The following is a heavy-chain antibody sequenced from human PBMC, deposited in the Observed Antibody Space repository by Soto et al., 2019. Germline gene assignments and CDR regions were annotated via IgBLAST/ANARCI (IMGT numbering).Heavy chain of an antibody. CDR3: AREDGFYYDTSGYPFDY. D-gene: IGHD3-22*01. J-gene: IGHJ4*02. CDR2: IYPGDSDT. Sequence: GESLKISCKGSGYSFTSYWIGWVRQMPGKGLEWMGIIYPGDSDTRYSPSFQGQVSISADKSINTAYLQWSSLKASDTAMYYCAREDGFYYDTSGYPFDYWGQGTLVTSPQ. V-gene: IGHV5-51*01. CDR1: GYSFTSYW.